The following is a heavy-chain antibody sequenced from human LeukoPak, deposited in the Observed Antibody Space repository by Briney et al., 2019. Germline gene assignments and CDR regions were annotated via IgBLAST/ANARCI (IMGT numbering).Heavy chain of an antibody. Sequence: GESLKISCKGSGYSFTSYWIGWVRQMPGKGLEWMGIIYPGDSDTRYSPSFQGQVTLSADKSISTAYLQWSSLEASDTAMYYCARLRDSSGYYYSPLGYWGQGTLVTVSS. CDR1: GYSFTSYW. D-gene: IGHD3-22*01. V-gene: IGHV5-51*01. CDR2: IYPGDSDT. CDR3: ARLRDSSGYYYSPLGY. J-gene: IGHJ4*02.